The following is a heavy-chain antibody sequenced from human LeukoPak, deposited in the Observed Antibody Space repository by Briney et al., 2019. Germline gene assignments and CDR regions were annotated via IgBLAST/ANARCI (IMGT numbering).Heavy chain of an antibody. J-gene: IGHJ6*02. CDR2: ICYSGST. V-gene: IGHV4-59*01. D-gene: IGHD3-3*01. Sequence: SETLSLTCTVSGGSISSYYWSWIRQPPGKGLEWIGYICYSGSTNYNPSLKSRVTISVDTSKNQFSLKLSSVTAADTAVYYCARYRDFWSGYYYYYYGMDVWGQGTTVTVSS. CDR1: GGSISSYY. CDR3: ARYRDFWSGYYYYYYGMDV.